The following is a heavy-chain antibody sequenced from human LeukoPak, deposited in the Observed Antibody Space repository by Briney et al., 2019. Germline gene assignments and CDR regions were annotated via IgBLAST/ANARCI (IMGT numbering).Heavy chain of an antibody. Sequence: SETLSLTCAVYGGSFSGYYWSWIRQPPGKGPEWIGEINHSGSTNYNPSLKSRVTISVDTSKNQFSLKLSSVTAADTAVYYCARALDYGGNRPFDYWGQGTLVTVSS. J-gene: IGHJ4*02. CDR1: GGSFSGYY. CDR2: INHSGST. CDR3: ARALDYGGNRPFDY. D-gene: IGHD4-23*01. V-gene: IGHV4-34*01.